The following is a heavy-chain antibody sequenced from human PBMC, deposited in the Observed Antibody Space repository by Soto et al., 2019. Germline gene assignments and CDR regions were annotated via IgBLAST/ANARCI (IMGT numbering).Heavy chain of an antibody. D-gene: IGHD3-22*01. V-gene: IGHV1-46*01. CDR1: GYTFTSYY. CDR3: ARDLGQKWLSRGMDV. J-gene: IGHJ6*02. Sequence: ASVKVSRKASGYTFTSYYMHWVRQAPGQGLEWMGIINPSGGSTSYAQKFQGRVTMTRDTSTSTVYMELSSLRSEDTAVYYCARDLGQKWLSRGMDVWGQGTTVTVSS. CDR2: INPSGGST.